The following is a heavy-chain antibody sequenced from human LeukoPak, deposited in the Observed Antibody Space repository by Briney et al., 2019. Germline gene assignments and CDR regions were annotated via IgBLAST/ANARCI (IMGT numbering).Heavy chain of an antibody. CDR3: ARDKAVTTEVTQHFQH. Sequence: ASVKVSCKASGYTFTSCGISWVRQAPAQGLEWMGWFSAYNGNTNYAQKPQGRVTMTTDTSTSTAYMELRRLRSDDTAVYYSARDKAVTTEVTQHFQHWGQGTLVTVSS. D-gene: IGHD4-23*01. J-gene: IGHJ1*01. V-gene: IGHV1-18*01. CDR2: FSAYNGNT. CDR1: GYTFTSCG.